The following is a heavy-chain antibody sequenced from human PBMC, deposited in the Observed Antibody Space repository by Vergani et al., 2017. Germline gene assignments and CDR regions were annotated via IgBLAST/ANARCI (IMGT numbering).Heavy chain of an antibody. D-gene: IGHD3-22*01. CDR1: GGTFSSYA. CDR2: IIPIFGTA. CDR3: AVSLYYYDSSGYPLDY. Sequence: QVQLVQSGAEVKKPGSSVKVSCKASGGTFSSYAISWVRQAPGQGLEWMGGIIPIFGTANYAQKFQGRVTITADESTSTAYMELSSLRSEDTAVYYCAVSLYYYDSSGYPLDYWGQGTLVTVSS. V-gene: IGHV1-69*01. J-gene: IGHJ4*02.